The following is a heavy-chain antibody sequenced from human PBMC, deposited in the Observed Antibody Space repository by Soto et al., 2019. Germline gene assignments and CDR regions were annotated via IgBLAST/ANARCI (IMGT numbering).Heavy chain of an antibody. D-gene: IGHD5-12*01. CDR3: ASRVEGLYSGNDRYYFDY. J-gene: IGHJ4*02. CDR2: IYYSGTS. V-gene: IGHV4-39*01. Sequence: QLQLQESGPGLVKPGGTLPLTCTVSGGSISTSAYYWGWIRQPPGKGLEWIGTIYYSGTSYHNPSLKSRVTISVDTSKNQFSLTLTSVTAADTAVYYCASRVEGLYSGNDRYYFDYWGQGTLVTVSS. CDR1: GGSISTSAYY.